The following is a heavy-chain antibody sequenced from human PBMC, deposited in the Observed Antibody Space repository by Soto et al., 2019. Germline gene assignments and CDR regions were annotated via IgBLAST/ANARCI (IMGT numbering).Heavy chain of an antibody. CDR1: GGSVSSGSYH. V-gene: IGHV4-61*01. D-gene: IGHD6-19*01. Sequence: QVQLQESGPGLVKPSETLSLTCTVSGGSVSSGSYHWSSIRQPPGKGLEWIGYIHDSGNTKYNPSLKSRVTISVDTSKNQFSLKLSSVTAADTAVYYCAREDEKWLVLDYWGQGTLVTVSS. J-gene: IGHJ4*02. CDR3: AREDEKWLVLDY. CDR2: IHDSGNT.